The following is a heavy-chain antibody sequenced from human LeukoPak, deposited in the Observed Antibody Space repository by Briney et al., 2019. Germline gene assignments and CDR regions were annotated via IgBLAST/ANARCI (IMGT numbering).Heavy chain of an antibody. CDR3: ARDILTGYYTLGWFDP. D-gene: IGHD3-9*01. V-gene: IGHV1-46*01. CDR1: GYTFTSYY. J-gene: IGHJ5*02. Sequence: ASVEASCKASGYTFTSYYMHWVRQAPGQGLEWMGIINPSGGSTSYAQKFQGRVTMTRDTSTSTVYMELSSLRSEDTAVYYCARDILTGYYTLGWFDPWGQGTLITVSS. CDR2: INPSGGST.